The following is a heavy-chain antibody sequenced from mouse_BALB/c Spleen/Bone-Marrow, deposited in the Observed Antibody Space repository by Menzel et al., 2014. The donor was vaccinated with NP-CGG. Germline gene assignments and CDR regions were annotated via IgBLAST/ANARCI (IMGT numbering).Heavy chain of an antibody. CDR1: GFNIKDTY. CDR3: ARWEYYAIDY. V-gene: IGHV14-3*02. D-gene: IGHD4-1*01. J-gene: IGHJ4*01. Sequence: VQFKQSGSVLVTPGASVKLSCSASGFNIKDTYMHWVQQRPEQGLEWTGRIDPANGNTKYDPKFQGKATITADTSSNTAYLQLSSLTSEDTAVYYCARWEYYAIDYWGQGTSVTVSS. CDR2: IDPANGNT.